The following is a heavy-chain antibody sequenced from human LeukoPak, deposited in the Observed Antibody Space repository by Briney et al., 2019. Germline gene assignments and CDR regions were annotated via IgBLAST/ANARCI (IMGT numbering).Heavy chain of an antibody. V-gene: IGHV4-34*12. CDR2: IIHSGST. J-gene: IGHJ4*02. CDR3: ARVRSIVVVPANTRFDY. CDR1: GGSFSGYY. Sequence: PSETLSLTCAVYGGSFSGYYWSWIRQPPGKGLEWLGEIIHSGSTNYNPSLKSRVTISVDTSKNQFSLKLSSVTAADTAVYYRARVRSIVVVPANTRFDYWGQGTLVTVSS. D-gene: IGHD2-2*01.